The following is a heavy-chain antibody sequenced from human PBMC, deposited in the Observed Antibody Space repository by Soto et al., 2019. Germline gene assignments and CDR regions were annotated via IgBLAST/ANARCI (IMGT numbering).Heavy chain of an antibody. V-gene: IGHV3-11*01. D-gene: IGHD2-15*01. J-gene: IGHJ3*02. CDR1: GFTFSDYY. CDR2: ISSSGSTI. Sequence: QVQLVESGGGLVKPGGSLRLSCAASGFTFSDYYMSWIRQAPGKGLEWVSHISSSGSTIYYADSVKGRFTISRDNAKNSLYLQMNSLRAEDTAVYYCARWQDIVVVVAAGTDAFDIWGQGTMVTVSS. CDR3: ARWQDIVVVVAAGTDAFDI.